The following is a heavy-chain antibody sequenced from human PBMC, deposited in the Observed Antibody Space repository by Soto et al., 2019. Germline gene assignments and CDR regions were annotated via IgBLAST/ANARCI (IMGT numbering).Heavy chain of an antibody. D-gene: IGHD5-18*01. CDR2: ISYHGSNK. CDR3: AKDTRIQLWRMDV. V-gene: IGHV3-30*18. J-gene: IGHJ6*02. CDR1: GFTFSSYG. Sequence: PGGSLRLSCAASGFTFSSYGMHWVRQAPGKGLEWVAVISYHGSNKYYADSVKGRFTISRDNSANTLYLQVNSLRAEDTAVYYGAKDTRIQLWRMDVWGQGTRVTVSS.